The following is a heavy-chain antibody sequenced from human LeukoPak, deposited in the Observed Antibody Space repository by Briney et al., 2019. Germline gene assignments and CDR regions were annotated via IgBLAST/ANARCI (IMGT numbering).Heavy chain of an antibody. CDR1: GFTFSSYA. CDR3: ATGIAGRCYSGLDY. V-gene: IGHV3-23*01. CDR2: ICGSGGST. D-gene: IGHD2-15*01. Sequence: GGSLRLSCAASGFTFSSYAMSWARQAPGKGLEWVSAICGSGGSTYYADSVKGRFAISRDNSKNTLYLQMNSLRTEDTALYYCATGIAGRCYSGLDYWGQGTLVTVSS. J-gene: IGHJ4*02.